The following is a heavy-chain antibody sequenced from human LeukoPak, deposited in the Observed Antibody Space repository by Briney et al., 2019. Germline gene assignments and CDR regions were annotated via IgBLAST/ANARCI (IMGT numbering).Heavy chain of an antibody. V-gene: IGHV3-30*02. D-gene: IGHD3-22*01. CDR3: AKLAYDSSGYYYVDY. Sequence: GGSLRLSCAASGFTSSSYGMHWVRQAPGKGLEWVAFIRYDGSNKYYADSVKGRFTISRDNSKNTLYLQMNTLRAEDTAVYYCAKLAYDSSGYYYVDYWGQGTLVTVSS. CDR1: GFTSSSYG. CDR2: IRYDGSNK. J-gene: IGHJ4*02.